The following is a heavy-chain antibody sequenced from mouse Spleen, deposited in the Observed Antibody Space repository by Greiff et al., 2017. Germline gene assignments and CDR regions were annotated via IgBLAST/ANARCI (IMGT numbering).Heavy chain of an antibody. D-gene: IGHD1-1*01. CDR2: IYPGSGST. Sequence: VQLQQPGAELVKPGASVKMSCKASGYTFTSYWITWVKQRPGQGLEWIGDIYPGSGSTNYNEKFKSKATLTVDTSSSTAYMQLSSLTSEDSAVYYCARDYGSSLGYFDVWGAGTTVTVSS. CDR3: ARDYGSSLGYFDV. V-gene: IGHV1-55*01. J-gene: IGHJ1*01. CDR1: GYTFTSYW.